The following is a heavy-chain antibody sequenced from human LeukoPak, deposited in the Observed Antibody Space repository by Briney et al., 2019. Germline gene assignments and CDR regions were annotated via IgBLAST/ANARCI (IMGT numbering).Heavy chain of an antibody. CDR3: ARRGGYSYGYHDY. CDR1: GGSISSSSYY. J-gene: IGHJ4*02. Sequence: PSETLSLTCTVSGGSISSSSYYWGWIRQPPGTGLEWIGSIYYSGSTYYNPSLKSRVTISVDTSKNQFSLKLSSVTAADTAVYYCARRGGYSYGYHDYWGQGTLVTVSS. D-gene: IGHD5-18*01. CDR2: IYYSGST. V-gene: IGHV4-39*01.